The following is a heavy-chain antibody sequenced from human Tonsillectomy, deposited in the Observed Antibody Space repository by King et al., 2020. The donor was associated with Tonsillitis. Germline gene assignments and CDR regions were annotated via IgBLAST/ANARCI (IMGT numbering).Heavy chain of an antibody. CDR1: GFTFNSYA. V-gene: IGHV3-23*04. CDR2: INVSGDST. J-gene: IGHJ6*02. Sequence: QLVESGGGLVQPGGSLRLSCAVSGFTFNSYAMSWVRQAPGKGLEWVSTINVSGDSTYFADSVKGRFTISRANSKNTLYLQMNSLRAEDTAVYYCAKDWYYDGSAYYKYGLDVWGQGTTVTVSS. D-gene: IGHD3-22*01. CDR3: AKDWYYDGSAYYKYGLDV.